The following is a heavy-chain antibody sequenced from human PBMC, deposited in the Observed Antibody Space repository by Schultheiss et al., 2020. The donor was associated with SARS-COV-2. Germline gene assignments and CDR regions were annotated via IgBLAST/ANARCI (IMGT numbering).Heavy chain of an antibody. Sequence: ASVKVSCKASGYTFTSYGISWVRQAPGQGLEWMGWINPNSGGTNYAQKFQGRLTMTRDTSTTTAYMDLRSLRSDDTAIYYCARMLYASDHDIAGHGFWGQGTLVTVSS. CDR3: ARMLYASDHDIAGHGF. V-gene: IGHV1-18*04. D-gene: IGHD2-2*01. J-gene: IGHJ4*01. CDR2: INPNSGGT. CDR1: GYTFTSYG.